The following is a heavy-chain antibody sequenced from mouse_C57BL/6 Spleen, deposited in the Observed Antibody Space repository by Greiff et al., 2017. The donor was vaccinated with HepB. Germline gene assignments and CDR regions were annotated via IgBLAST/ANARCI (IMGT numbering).Heavy chain of an antibody. V-gene: IGHV1-54*01. D-gene: IGHD1-1*01. CDR1: GYAFTNYL. J-gene: IGHJ2*01. Sequence: VKLQESGAELVRPGTSVKVSCKASGYAFTNYLIEWVKQRPGQGLEWIGVINPGSGGTNYNEKFKGKATLTADKSSSTAYMQLSSLTSEDSAVYFCARSGGSSYGDYWGQGTTLTVSS. CDR2: INPGSGGT. CDR3: ARSGGSSYGDY.